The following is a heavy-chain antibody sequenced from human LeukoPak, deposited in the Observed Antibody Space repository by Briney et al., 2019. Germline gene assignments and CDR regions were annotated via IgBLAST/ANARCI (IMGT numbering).Heavy chain of an antibody. CDR3: ARDYDILTGYKGNDY. J-gene: IGHJ4*02. V-gene: IGHV1-8*01. Sequence: ASVKVSCKASGYTFTSYDISWVRQATGQGLEWMGWMNPNSGNTGYAQKFQGRVTMTRNTSISTAYMELSSLRSEDTAVYYCARDYDILTGYKGNDYWGQGTLVTVSS. CDR1: GYTFTSYD. CDR2: MNPNSGNT. D-gene: IGHD3-9*01.